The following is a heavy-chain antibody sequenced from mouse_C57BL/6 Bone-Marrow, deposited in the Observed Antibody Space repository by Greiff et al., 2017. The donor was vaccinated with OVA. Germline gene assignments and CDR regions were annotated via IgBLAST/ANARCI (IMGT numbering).Heavy chain of an antibody. CDR1: GFSFNTYA. V-gene: IGHV10-1*01. CDR3: VRQSRRDYYGSSLDY. D-gene: IGHD1-1*01. Sequence: EVQLVESGGGLVQPKGSLKLSCAASGFSFNTYAMNWVRQAPGKGLEWVARIRSKSNNYATYYADSVKDRFTISRDDSESMLYLQMNNLKTEDTAMYYCVRQSRRDYYGSSLDYWGQGTTLTVSS. J-gene: IGHJ2*01. CDR2: IRSKSNNYAT.